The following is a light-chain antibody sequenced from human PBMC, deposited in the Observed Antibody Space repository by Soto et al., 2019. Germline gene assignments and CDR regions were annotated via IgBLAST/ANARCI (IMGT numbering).Light chain of an antibody. CDR2: GAS. J-gene: IGKJ2*01. Sequence: EIVMTQSPATLPVSPGERATLSCRASQSVSSKLAWYQQKPGQAPRLLINGASTRATGIPARFSGSGSGTEFTLTISSLQSEDFAVYYCQQYNNWPRTFGQGTKLEIK. V-gene: IGKV3-15*01. CDR3: QQYNNWPRT. CDR1: QSVSSK.